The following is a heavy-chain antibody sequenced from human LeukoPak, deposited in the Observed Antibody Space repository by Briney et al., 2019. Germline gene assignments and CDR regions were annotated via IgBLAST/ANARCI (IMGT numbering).Heavy chain of an antibody. D-gene: IGHD3-3*01. CDR1: GFTFSNAW. V-gene: IGHV3-15*01. J-gene: IGHJ4*02. CDR3: TTDPSTNFWSGYYTGSYFDY. CDR2: IKSKTDGGTT. Sequence: GGSLRLSCAASGFTFSNAWMSWDRQAPGKGLEWVGRIKSKTDGGTTDYAAPVKGRFTISRDDSKNTLYLQMNSLKTEDTAVYYCTTDPSTNFWSGYYTGSYFDYWGQGTLVTVSS.